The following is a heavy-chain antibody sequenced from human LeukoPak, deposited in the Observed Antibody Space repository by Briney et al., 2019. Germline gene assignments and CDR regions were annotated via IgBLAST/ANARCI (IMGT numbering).Heavy chain of an antibody. CDR3: ARETTAHYYYYGMDV. D-gene: IGHD5-18*01. CDR2: IYYSGST. J-gene: IGHJ6*02. V-gene: IGHV4-59*01. CDR1: GGSISSYY. Sequence: SETLSLTCTVSGGSISSYYWSWIRQPPGKGLEWIGYIYYSGSTNYNPSLKSRVTISVDTSKNQFSLKLSSVTAADTAVYYCARETTAHYYYYGMDVWGQGTTVTVSS.